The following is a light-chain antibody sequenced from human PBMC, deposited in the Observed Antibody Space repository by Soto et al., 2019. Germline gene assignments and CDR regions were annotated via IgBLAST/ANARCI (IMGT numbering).Light chain of an antibody. J-gene: IGKJ2*01. CDR1: QSISSH. CDR3: HQSYTPPYT. Sequence: DIQMTQSPSSLSASVGDRVTITCRASQSISSHLNWYQQKPGKAPKLLIYAASSLQSGVPSRFRCSGSGSDFTLTISNLQPDDCAAYPCHQSYTPPYTFGRGTKLLIK. CDR2: AAS. V-gene: IGKV1-39*01.